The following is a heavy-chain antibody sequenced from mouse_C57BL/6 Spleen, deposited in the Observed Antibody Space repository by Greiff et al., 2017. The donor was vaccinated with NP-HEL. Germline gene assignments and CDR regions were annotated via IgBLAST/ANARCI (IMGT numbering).Heavy chain of an antibody. CDR1: GFTFSDYG. CDR2: ISSGSSTI. J-gene: IGHJ4*01. D-gene: IGHD3-3*01. CDR3: ARPRGRGDYYAMDY. Sequence: EVQRVESGGGLVKPGGSLKLSCAASGFTFSDYGMHWVRQAPEKGLEWVAYISSGSSTIYYADTVKGRFTISRDNAKNTLFLQMTSLRSEDTAMYYCARPRGRGDYYAMDYWGQGTSVTVSS. V-gene: IGHV5-17*01.